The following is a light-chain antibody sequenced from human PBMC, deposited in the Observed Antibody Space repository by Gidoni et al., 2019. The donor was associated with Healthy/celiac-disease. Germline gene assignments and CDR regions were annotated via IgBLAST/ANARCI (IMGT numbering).Light chain of an antibody. Sequence: QSVLTLPPTVSPAPGPKVTIPCSGSSSNIGNNYVPWSQQLPGTAPKLLTYANNKRTSGIPDRVSGAKSGTSATLGITGLQTGDEADYYCGTWDSSLSAVVFGGGTKLTVL. CDR3: GTWDSSLSAVV. CDR1: SSNIGNNY. V-gene: IGLV1-51*01. CDR2: ANN. J-gene: IGLJ2*01.